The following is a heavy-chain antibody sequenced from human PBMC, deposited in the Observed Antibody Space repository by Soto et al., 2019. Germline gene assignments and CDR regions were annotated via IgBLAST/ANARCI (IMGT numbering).Heavy chain of an antibody. Sequence: SGPTLVNPTQPFTLPCPFSGSSLSPSGVGVGWIRQPPGKALEWLALIYWDDDKRYSPSLKSRLTITKDTSKNQVVLTMTNMDPVDTATYYCAHRPSYCSGGSCYSGFDYWGQGTLVTVSS. D-gene: IGHD2-15*01. V-gene: IGHV2-5*02. CDR2: IYWDDDK. J-gene: IGHJ4*02. CDR3: AHRPSYCSGGSCYSGFDY. CDR1: GSSLSPSGVG.